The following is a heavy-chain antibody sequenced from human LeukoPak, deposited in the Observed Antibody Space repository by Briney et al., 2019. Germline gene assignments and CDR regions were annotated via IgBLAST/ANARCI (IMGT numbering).Heavy chain of an antibody. V-gene: IGHV4-59*12. CDR1: GGSISSYY. CDR3: ARAGGSADDYSNLRGGLELDY. Sequence: TSETLSLTCTVSGGSISSYYWSWIRQPPGKGLEWIGYIYYSGSTNYNPSLKSRVTVSVDTSKNQFSLKLSSVTAADTAVYYCARAGGSADDYSNLRGGLELDYWGQGTLVTVSS. J-gene: IGHJ4*02. CDR2: IYYSGST. D-gene: IGHD4-11*01.